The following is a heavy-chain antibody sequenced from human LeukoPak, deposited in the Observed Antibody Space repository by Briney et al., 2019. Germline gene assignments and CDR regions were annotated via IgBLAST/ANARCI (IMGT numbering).Heavy chain of an antibody. CDR2: ITSSGNTI. Sequence: PGGSLRLSCAASGFTFSSYEMNWVRQAPGKGPEWVSYITSSGNTIYYADSVKGRFTISRDNAKNSLYLQMNSLRAEDTAVYYCARLTTMTTTGGPFDYWGQGTLVTVSS. J-gene: IGHJ4*02. V-gene: IGHV3-48*03. CDR3: ARLTTMTTTGGPFDY. D-gene: IGHD4-17*01. CDR1: GFTFSSYE.